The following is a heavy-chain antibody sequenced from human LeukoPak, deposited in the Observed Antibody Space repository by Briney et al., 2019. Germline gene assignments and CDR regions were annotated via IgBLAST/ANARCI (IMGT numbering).Heavy chain of an antibody. V-gene: IGHV3-64*01. CDR3: ARVPYCSSTSCYSDYYYMDV. CDR2: ISSNGGST. J-gene: IGHJ6*03. CDR1: GFTFSSYA. Sequence: PGGSLRLSCAASGFTFSSYAMHWVRQAPGKGLEYVSAISSNGGSTYYANSVKGIFTITRDNSKTTLYLQMGSLRAEDMAVYYCARVPYCSSTSCYSDYYYMDVWGKGTTVTVSS. D-gene: IGHD2-2*02.